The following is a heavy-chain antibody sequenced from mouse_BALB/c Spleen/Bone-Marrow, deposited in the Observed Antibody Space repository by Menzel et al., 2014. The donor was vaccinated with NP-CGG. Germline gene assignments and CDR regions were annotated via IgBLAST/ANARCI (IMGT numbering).Heavy chain of an antibody. V-gene: IGHV14-3*02. Sequence: EVKLQESGAELVKPGASVKLSCTASGFNIKDTYMHWVKQRPEQGLEWIGRIDPANGNTKYDPKFQGKATITADTSSNTAYLQLSSLTSEDTAVYYCASYYYGSSTFAYWGQGTLVPVSA. CDR1: GFNIKDTY. CDR2: IDPANGNT. J-gene: IGHJ3*01. D-gene: IGHD1-1*01. CDR3: ASYYYGSSTFAY.